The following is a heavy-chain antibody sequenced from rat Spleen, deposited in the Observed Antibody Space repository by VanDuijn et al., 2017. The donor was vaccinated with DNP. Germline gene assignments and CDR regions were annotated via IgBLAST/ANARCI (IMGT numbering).Heavy chain of an antibody. CDR2: INEHSTIM. Sequence: EVKLVESGGGLVQPGRSLKLSCAVSGLNFNDYWMGWVRQAPGEGLEWIGEINEHSTIMNYAPSLREKISFSRDNAKSTLFLQLTDLESEDTGIYYCVTRGDPYDNWFAYWGRGTLVTVSS. J-gene: IGHJ3*01. CDR3: VTRGDPYDNWFAY. V-gene: IGHV4-2*01. D-gene: IGHD4-2*01. CDR1: GLNFNDYW.